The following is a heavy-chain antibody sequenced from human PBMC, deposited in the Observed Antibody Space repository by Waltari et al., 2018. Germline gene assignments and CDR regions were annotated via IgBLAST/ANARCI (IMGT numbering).Heavy chain of an antibody. Sequence: QVQLQESGPGLVKPSQTLSLTCTVSGGSISSGGYYWSWIRQHPGKGLEWIGYIDYSGSTYYNPSLKSLVTISVDTSKNQFSLKLSSVTAADTAVYYCARGGYSYGFGPASYYYYGMDVWGQGTTVTVSS. CDR3: ARGGYSYGFGPASYYYYGMDV. V-gene: IGHV4-31*01. CDR2: IDYSGST. CDR1: GGSISSGGYY. J-gene: IGHJ6*02. D-gene: IGHD5-18*01.